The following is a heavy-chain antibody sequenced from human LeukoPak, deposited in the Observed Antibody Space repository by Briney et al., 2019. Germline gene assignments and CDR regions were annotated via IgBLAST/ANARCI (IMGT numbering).Heavy chain of an antibody. J-gene: IGHJ4*02. CDR3: ARGYPPGIAAAGTVGSEFDY. CDR2: IYYSGST. Sequence: SETLSLTCTVSGVSISSYYWSWIRQPPGKGLEWIGYIYYSGSTNYNPSLKSRVTISVDTSKNQFSLKLSSVTAADTAVYYCARGYPPGIAAAGTVGSEFDYWGQGTLVTVSS. V-gene: IGHV4-59*08. CDR1: GVSISSYY. D-gene: IGHD6-13*01.